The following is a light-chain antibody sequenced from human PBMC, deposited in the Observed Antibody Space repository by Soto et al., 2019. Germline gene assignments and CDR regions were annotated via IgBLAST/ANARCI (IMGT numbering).Light chain of an antibody. J-gene: IGKJ3*01. V-gene: IGKV3-20*01. Sequence: ETVLTQSPGTLSLSPGATATLSCRASQSVSRNYLAWFQQKPGQAPRLLIYGASTRATGIPDRFSGSGSGTDFTLTISRLEPEDFAVYYWHHYGVSPIYTFGPGTKLDFK. CDR3: HHYGVSPIYT. CDR2: GAS. CDR1: QSVSRNY.